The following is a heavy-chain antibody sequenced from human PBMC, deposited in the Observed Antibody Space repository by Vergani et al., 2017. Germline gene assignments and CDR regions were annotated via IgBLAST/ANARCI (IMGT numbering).Heavy chain of an antibody. CDR1: GFRVTTYY. J-gene: IGHJ4*01. D-gene: IGHD1-1*01. Sequence: VELLESGGGLAQPGGSLRVFCSASGFRVTTYYMSWVRQAPGTGLEWVSVIKSDGRTSYAESVRGRFTISRDTSRNAVYLQMNILRVEDTGVYYCTRSECSGTTCYGRYFDPWGHEILVTVSS. V-gene: IGHV3-66*02. CDR2: IKSDGRT. CDR3: TRSECSGTTCYGRYFDP.